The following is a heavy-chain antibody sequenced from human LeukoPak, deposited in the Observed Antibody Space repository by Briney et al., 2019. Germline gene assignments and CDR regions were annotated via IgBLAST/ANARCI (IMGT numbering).Heavy chain of an antibody. CDR1: GFTVITND. D-gene: IGHD1-14*01. J-gene: IGHJ4*02. CDR2: LYSDGNT. CDR3: ARGVEPLAANTLAY. Sequence: GGSLRLSCTASGFTVITNDMTWVRQAPGKGLEWVSVLYSDGNTKYADSVQDRFSISRDNSKNTLYLEMNSPSPDETAVYYCARGVEPLAANTLAYWGQGTLVTVSS. V-gene: IGHV3-53*01.